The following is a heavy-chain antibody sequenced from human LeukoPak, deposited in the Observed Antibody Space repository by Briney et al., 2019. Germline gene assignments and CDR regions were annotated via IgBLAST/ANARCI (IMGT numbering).Heavy chain of an antibody. J-gene: IGHJ4*02. Sequence: GGSLRLSCAASGFTFTNYAMSWVRQAPGKGLEWVSDISGSGDFTYYADSVKGRFTISRDKSKNTLYLQMNSLRAEDTAVYYCAKDGARDGYNYPDYWGQGTLVTVSS. V-gene: IGHV3-23*01. CDR3: AKDGARDGYNYPDY. CDR1: GFTFTNYA. D-gene: IGHD5-24*01. CDR2: ISGSGDFT.